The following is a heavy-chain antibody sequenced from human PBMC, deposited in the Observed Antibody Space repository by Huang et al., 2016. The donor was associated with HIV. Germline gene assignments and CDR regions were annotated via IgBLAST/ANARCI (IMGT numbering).Heavy chain of an antibody. J-gene: IGHJ4*02. Sequence: EMHLMESGGGLVQPGGSLRPSGAASGFTFSSYSMNWVRKIPGKVLEWVSYISSTGSAKWYADSEKDRFTISRDNAKNSLYLQINSLGADDTGVYFCARGYGSFDFWGQGTLVTVSS. V-gene: IGHV3-48*01. CDR1: GFTFSSYS. D-gene: IGHD5-18*01. CDR2: ISSTGSAK. CDR3: ARGYGSFDF.